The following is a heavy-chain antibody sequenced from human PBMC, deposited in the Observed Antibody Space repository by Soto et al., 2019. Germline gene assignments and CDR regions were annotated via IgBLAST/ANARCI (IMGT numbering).Heavy chain of an antibody. Sequence: PSETLSLTCTVSGGSISSYYWSWVRQPPGKGLEWIGEINYSGSTNYNPSLKSRVTISVDTSKNQFSLKLSSVTAADTAVYYCARGLQRVTMVRTSRGWFDPWGQGTLVTVSS. D-gene: IGHD3-10*01. CDR1: GGSISSYY. CDR2: INYSGST. CDR3: ARGLQRVTMVRTSRGWFDP. J-gene: IGHJ5*02. V-gene: IGHV4-59*12.